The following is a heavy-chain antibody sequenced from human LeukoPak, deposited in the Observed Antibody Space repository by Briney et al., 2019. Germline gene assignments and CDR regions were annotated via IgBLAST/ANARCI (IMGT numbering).Heavy chain of an antibody. CDR2: VNPNTGTT. Sequence: GASVKVSCKASGYTFTSYDINWVRQATGQGLEWVGWVNPNTGTTGYAQKFQGRVTMTRNTSISTAYMELSSLRSEDTAVYYCARAWVISRLGDAFDIWGQGTMVTVSS. CDR3: ARAWVISRLGDAFDI. D-gene: IGHD7-27*01. J-gene: IGHJ3*02. V-gene: IGHV1-8*01. CDR1: GYTFTSYD.